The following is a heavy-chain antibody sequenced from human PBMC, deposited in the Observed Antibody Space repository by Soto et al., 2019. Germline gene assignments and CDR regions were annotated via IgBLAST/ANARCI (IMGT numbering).Heavy chain of an antibody. D-gene: IGHD6-6*01. J-gene: IGHJ6*03. CDR2: ISGSGGST. CDR3: AKDGEYSSSSGLYYYYYMDV. CDR1: GFTFSSYA. V-gene: IGHV3-23*01. Sequence: GGSLRLSCAASGFTFSSYAMSWVRQAPGKGLEWVSAISGSGGSTSYAASVKGRLTISRDNSKNTLYLQMNSLRAEDTAVYYCAKDGEYSSSSGLYYYYYMDVWGKGTTVTVSS.